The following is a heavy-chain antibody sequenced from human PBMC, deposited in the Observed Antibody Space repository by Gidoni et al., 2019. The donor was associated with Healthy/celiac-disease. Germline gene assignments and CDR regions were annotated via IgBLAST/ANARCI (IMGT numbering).Heavy chain of an antibody. CDR3: ARRVIAAAGSWYFDY. J-gene: IGHJ4*02. D-gene: IGHD6-13*01. CDR2: IYYSGST. V-gene: IGHV4-59*01. Sequence: QVQLQESGPGLVQPSETLSLTCPVPGGSIGSYYWSWIRQPPGKGLEWIGYIYYSGSTNYNPSLKSRVTISVDTSKNQFSLKLSSVTAADTAVYYCARRVIAAAGSWYFDYWGQGTLVTVSS. CDR1: GGSIGSYY.